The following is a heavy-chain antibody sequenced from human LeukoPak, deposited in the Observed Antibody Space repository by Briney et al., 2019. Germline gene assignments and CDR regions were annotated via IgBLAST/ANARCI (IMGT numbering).Heavy chain of an antibody. CDR3: ARGAGSDWIH. Sequence: GGSLRLSCAASGFTFSSYGMHWVRQVRGKGLEWVSTIGPGGDTYYSNSVRGRFTISRENARNSLYLQMSSLRSADAATYYCARGAGSDWIHWGQGALVAVSS. CDR1: GFTFSSYG. J-gene: IGHJ4*02. V-gene: IGHV3-13*01. CDR2: IGPGGDT. D-gene: IGHD1-26*01.